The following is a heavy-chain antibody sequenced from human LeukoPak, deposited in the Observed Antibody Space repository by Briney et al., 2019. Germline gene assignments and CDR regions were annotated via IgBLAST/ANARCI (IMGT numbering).Heavy chain of an antibody. Sequence: ASVKVSCKASGYTFTGYYMHWVRQAPGQGLEWMGWVNPHSGATNYAQQFQGRVTMTRDTSISTAYMELRSLRSDDTAVYYCGGGGNGCFFDDWGQGTLVTVSS. CDR2: VNPHSGAT. D-gene: IGHD6-19*01. J-gene: IGHJ4*02. CDR3: GGGGNGCFFDD. CDR1: GYTFTGYY. V-gene: IGHV1-2*02.